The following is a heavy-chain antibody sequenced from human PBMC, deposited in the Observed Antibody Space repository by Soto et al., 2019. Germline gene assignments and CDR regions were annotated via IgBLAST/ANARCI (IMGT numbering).Heavy chain of an antibody. D-gene: IGHD6-13*01. V-gene: IGHV3-30*18. CDR3: AKDLDIAAAVYHFYS. CDR1: GFTFSSYG. CDR2: ISFDGGDK. Sequence: QVQLVESGGGVVQPGRSLRLSCAASGFTFSSYGMHWVRQAPGKGLDWVAVISFDGGDKHHADSVKGRFTISRDNSKNTVYLQMNSLRTEDTAVYYCAKDLDIAAAVYHFYSWGQGILVTVSS. J-gene: IGHJ4*02.